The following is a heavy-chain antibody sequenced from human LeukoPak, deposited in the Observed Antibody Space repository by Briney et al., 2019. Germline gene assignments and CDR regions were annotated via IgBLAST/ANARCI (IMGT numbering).Heavy chain of an antibody. Sequence: GGSLRLSCAASGFAFSDYYMTWIRQAPGKGLEWVSYISSSGGTKYYADSVKGRFSISRDNTQSSLYLQMNSLRAEDTAVYYCARDFGGCSGADYRYYNYGVDVWGQGTTVTVSS. CDR2: ISSSGGTK. CDR1: GFAFSDYY. CDR3: ARDFGGCSGADYRYYNYGVDV. J-gene: IGHJ6*02. V-gene: IGHV3-11*01. D-gene: IGHD2-15*01.